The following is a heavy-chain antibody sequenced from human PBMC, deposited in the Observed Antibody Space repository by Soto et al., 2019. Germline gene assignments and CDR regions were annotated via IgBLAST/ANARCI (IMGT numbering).Heavy chain of an antibody. CDR1: GGSISSYY. CDR2: IYYSGST. J-gene: IGHJ3*02. Sequence: PSETLSLTCTVSGGSISSYYWSWIRQPPGKGLEWIGYIYYSGSTNYNPSLKSRVTISVDTSKNQFSLKLSSVTAADTAVYYCARQNYDILTGYYQYDAFDIWGQGTMVTVSS. V-gene: IGHV4-59*01. D-gene: IGHD3-9*01. CDR3: ARQNYDILTGYYQYDAFDI.